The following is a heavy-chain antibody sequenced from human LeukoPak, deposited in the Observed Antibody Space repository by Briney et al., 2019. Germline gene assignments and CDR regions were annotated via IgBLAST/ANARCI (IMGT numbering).Heavy chain of an antibody. CDR3: ARLYGSGSSLYFDY. CDR1: GGSISSNSYY. Sequence: PSETLSLTCTVSGGSISSNSYYWSWIRQPAGKGLEWIGRIYTSGSTNYNPSLKSRVTISVDTSKNQFSLKLSSVTAADTAVYYCARLYGSGSSLYFDYWGQGTLVTVSS. D-gene: IGHD3-10*01. CDR2: IYTSGST. J-gene: IGHJ4*02. V-gene: IGHV4-61*02.